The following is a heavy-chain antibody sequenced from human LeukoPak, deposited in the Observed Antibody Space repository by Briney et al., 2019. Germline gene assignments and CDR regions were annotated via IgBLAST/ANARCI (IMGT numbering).Heavy chain of an antibody. V-gene: IGHV4-38-2*02. CDR2: IYHSGST. D-gene: IGHD3-22*01. Sequence: TSSETLSLTCTVSGYSISSGYYWGWIRQPPGKGLEWIGSIYHSGSTYYNPSLKSRVTISVDTSKNQFSLKLSSVTAADTAVYYCARGFGYYYDSSGYSDYWGQGTLVTVSS. J-gene: IGHJ4*02. CDR1: GYSISSGYY. CDR3: ARGFGYYYDSSGYSDY.